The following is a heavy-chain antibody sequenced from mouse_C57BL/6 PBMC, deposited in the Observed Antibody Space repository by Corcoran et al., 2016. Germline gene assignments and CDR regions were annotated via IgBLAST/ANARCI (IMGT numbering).Heavy chain of an antibody. CDR1: GYSITSGYY. CDR3: ASLYDGYSFDY. Sequence: DVQLQESGPGLVKPSKSLSLTCSVTGYSITSGYYWNWIRQFPGHKLEWMGYISYDGSNNYNPSLKNRISITRDTSKNQFFLKLNSVTTEDTATYYCASLYDGYSFDYWGQGTTLTVSS. V-gene: IGHV3-6*01. J-gene: IGHJ2*01. CDR2: ISYDGSN. D-gene: IGHD2-3*01.